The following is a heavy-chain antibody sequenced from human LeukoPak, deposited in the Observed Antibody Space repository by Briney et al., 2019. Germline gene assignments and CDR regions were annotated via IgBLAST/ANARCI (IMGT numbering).Heavy chain of an antibody. CDR2: INHSGST. D-gene: IGHD3-3*01. V-gene: IGHV4-34*01. CDR1: GGSFSGYY. Sequence: SENLSLNCAVYGGSFSGYYWSWIRQPPGKGLEWIGEINHSGSTNYNPSLKSRVTISVDTSKNQFSLKLSSVTAADTAVYYCARVGFWSGYYTRWFDPWGQGTLVTVSS. CDR3: ARVGFWSGYYTRWFDP. J-gene: IGHJ5*02.